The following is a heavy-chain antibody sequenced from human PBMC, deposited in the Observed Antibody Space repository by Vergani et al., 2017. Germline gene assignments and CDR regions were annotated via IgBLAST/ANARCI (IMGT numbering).Heavy chain of an antibody. D-gene: IGHD3-9*01. V-gene: IGHV1-46*03. Sequence: QVQVVQSGAEVKKSGASVKVSCKTSGYTFSNYYMHWVRQAPGQGLEWMGIINPSGGHTNYAQKFQGRVTMTRDTSTITVYVVLISLRSEDTAIYYCARGVYGIVTGYRYWGRGTVITVSA. CDR1: GYTFSNYY. J-gene: IGHJ4*02. CDR2: INPSGGHT. CDR3: ARGVYGIVTGYRY.